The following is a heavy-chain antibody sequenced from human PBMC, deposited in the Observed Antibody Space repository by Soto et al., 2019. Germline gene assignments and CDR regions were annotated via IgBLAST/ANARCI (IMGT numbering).Heavy chain of an antibody. Sequence: PSETLSLTCTFSGGSISSYYWSWIRQPTGKGLEWIGYIYYSGSTNYNPSLKSRVTISVDTSKNQFSLKLSSVTAADTAVYYCARLGYSGYDRLAFDYWGQGTLVTVSS. CDR1: GGSISSYY. CDR2: IYYSGST. V-gene: IGHV4-59*08. CDR3: ARLGYSGYDRLAFDY. D-gene: IGHD5-12*01. J-gene: IGHJ4*02.